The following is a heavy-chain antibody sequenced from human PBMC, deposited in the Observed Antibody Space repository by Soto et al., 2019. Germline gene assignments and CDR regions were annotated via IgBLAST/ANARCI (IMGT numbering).Heavy chain of an antibody. Sequence: PGGSLRLSCAASGFTFSSYAMHWVRQAPGKGLEWVAVISYDGSNKYYADSVKGRFTISRDNSKNTPYLQMNSLRAEDTAVYYCARDSYCSSTSCYGPYYYYGMDVWGQGTTVTVSS. CDR1: GFTFSSYA. D-gene: IGHD2-2*01. V-gene: IGHV3-30-3*01. CDR2: ISYDGSNK. J-gene: IGHJ6*02. CDR3: ARDSYCSSTSCYGPYYYYGMDV.